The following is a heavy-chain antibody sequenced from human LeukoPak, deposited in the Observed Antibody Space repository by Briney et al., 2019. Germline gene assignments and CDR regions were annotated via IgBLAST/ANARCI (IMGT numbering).Heavy chain of an antibody. J-gene: IGHJ4*02. CDR1: VFIFSDYA. V-gene: IGHV3-23*05. CDR3: AKFEGATIPGWFNDY. CDR2: IDKTTYPT. Sequence: GGSLRLSCAASVFIFSDYAMGWVRQAPGKGLEWVSTIDKTTYPTFYADSVKGRFTISRDNSKNTLYLQMNSLRTEDTAVYFCAKFEGATIPGWFNDYWGQAILVTVSS. D-gene: IGHD6-19*01.